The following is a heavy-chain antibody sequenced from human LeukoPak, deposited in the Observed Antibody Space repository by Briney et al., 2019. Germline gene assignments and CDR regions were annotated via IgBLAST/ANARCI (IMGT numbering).Heavy chain of an antibody. Sequence: KASETLSLTCTVSGGSIGSGDYYWRWLRQPPGKGLEWIGYIYYSGSTYYHPSLKSRVTISVDTSKNQFSLKLSSVTAADTAVYYCAREEGEGYQNWGQGTLVTVSP. J-gene: IGHJ4*02. CDR3: AREEGEGYQN. D-gene: IGHD5-24*01. CDR2: IYYSGST. V-gene: IGHV4-30-4*01. CDR1: GGSIGSGDYY.